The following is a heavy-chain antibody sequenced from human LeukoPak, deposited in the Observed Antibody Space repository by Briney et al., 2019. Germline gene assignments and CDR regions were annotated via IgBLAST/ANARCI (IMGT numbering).Heavy chain of an antibody. CDR2: ISSSSSYI. Sequence: GGSLRHSRASSGFTFSSYSMNWVRQAPGKGLEWVSSISSSSSYIYYADSVKGRFTTSRDTAKNSLYLQMNSLRAEDTAVYYCAKDLGRSITMIVVVITTGFGYWGQGTLVTVSS. D-gene: IGHD3-22*01. CDR3: AKDLGRSITMIVVVITTGFGY. V-gene: IGHV3-21*01. CDR1: GFTFSSYS. J-gene: IGHJ4*02.